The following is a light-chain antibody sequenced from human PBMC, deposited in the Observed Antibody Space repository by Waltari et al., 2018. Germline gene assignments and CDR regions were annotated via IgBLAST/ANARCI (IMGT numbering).Light chain of an antibody. Sequence: QSALTQPPSASGSPGQSVTIPCTGASSDIGGHYYVSWYQQHPGKPPKLIIYEVNQRPSGVPDLFSGSKSGNTASLTVSGLQPDDEADYYCASYAGTVVFGGGTKLTVL. CDR3: ASYAGTVV. CDR2: EVN. J-gene: IGLJ2*01. V-gene: IGLV2-8*01. CDR1: SSDIGGHYY.